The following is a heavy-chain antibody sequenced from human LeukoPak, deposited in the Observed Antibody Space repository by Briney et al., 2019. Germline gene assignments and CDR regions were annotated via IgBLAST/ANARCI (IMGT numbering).Heavy chain of an antibody. V-gene: IGHV3-9*01. CDR2: TSWNSGSI. D-gene: IGHD3-22*01. Sequence: GGSLRLSCAASGFTFDDYAMHWVRQAPGKGLEWVSGTSWNSGSIGYADSVKGRFTISRDNAKNSLYLQMNSLRAEDTALYYCVVIRRGYWGQGTLVTVSS. J-gene: IGHJ4*02. CDR1: GFTFDDYA. CDR3: VVIRRGY.